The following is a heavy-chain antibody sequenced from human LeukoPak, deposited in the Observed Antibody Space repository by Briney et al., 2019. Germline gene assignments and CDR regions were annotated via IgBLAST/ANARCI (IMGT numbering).Heavy chain of an antibody. CDR1: GFSVTNNY. Sequence: GGSLRLSCALSGFSVTNNYMSWVRQAPGKGLEWVSVFYVGGATYYADSVKGRFTIPRDNSGNTLYLQMKSLRAEDTAGYYCARDFLHSSGWPVVDYWGRGTLVTVSS. CDR3: ARDFLHSSGWPVVDY. D-gene: IGHD6-19*01. V-gene: IGHV3-53*01. J-gene: IGHJ4*02. CDR2: FYVGGAT.